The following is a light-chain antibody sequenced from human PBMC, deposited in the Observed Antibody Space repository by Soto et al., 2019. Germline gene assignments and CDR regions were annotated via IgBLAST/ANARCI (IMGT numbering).Light chain of an antibody. V-gene: IGLV2-14*01. CDR2: DVS. CDR1: SSDVGGYNY. J-gene: IGLJ1*01. CDR3: SSARF. Sequence: QSALTQPASVSGSPGQSITISCTGTSSDVGGYNYVSWYQQHPGKAPKLMIYDVSNRPSGVSNRFSGSKPGNTASLTISGLQAGEGDDCYWSSARFLGTGTKVT.